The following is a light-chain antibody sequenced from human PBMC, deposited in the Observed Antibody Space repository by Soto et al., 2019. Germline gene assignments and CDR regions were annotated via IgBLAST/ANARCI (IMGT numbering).Light chain of an antibody. Sequence: QSVLTQPPSASGSPGQSVTISCTGTSSDVGGYNYVSWYQQHPGKAPKLMIYEVSKRPSGVPDRFSGSKSGNTASLTVSGLQAEDEADYYCSSYAGSNNFGVFGGGTKVPS. V-gene: IGLV2-8*01. CDR1: SSDVGGYNY. CDR2: EVS. J-gene: IGLJ2*01. CDR3: SSYAGSNNFGV.